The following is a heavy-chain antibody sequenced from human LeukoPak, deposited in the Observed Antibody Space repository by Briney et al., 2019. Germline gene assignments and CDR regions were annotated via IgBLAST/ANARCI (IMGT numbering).Heavy chain of an antibody. J-gene: IGHJ4*02. CDR2: INTIGGGT. Sequence: ASVKVSCKASGGTFGSYAISWVRQAPGQGLEWIGIINTIGGGTNYAQKFQGRVTMTRDTSTSTVYMELGSLTSEDTAVYYCAREESGGYFDYWGQGTLVTVSS. CDR1: GGTFGSYA. V-gene: IGHV1-46*01. D-gene: IGHD2-8*02. CDR3: AREESGGYFDY.